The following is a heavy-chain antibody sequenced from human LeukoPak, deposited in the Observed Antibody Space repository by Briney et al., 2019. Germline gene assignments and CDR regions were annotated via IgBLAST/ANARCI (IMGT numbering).Heavy chain of an antibody. CDR2: ISYDGSNK. D-gene: IGHD1-26*01. J-gene: IGHJ4*02. CDR1: GITFSTYA. V-gene: IGHV3-30*04. Sequence: GGSLRLSCAASGITFSTYAMHWVRQAPGKGLEWVAVISYDGSNKYYASSVKGRFTISRDNSKNTLYLQMNGLRTDDTALYYCADAYIVGATRLDDWGQGTLVTVSS. CDR3: ADAYIVGATRLDD.